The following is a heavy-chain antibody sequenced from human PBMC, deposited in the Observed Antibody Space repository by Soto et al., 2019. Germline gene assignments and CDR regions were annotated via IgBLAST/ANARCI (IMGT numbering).Heavy chain of an antibody. Sequence: GGSLRLSCAASGFTFSSYGMHWVRHAPGKGLEWVAVISDDGVSKYYADSVQGRFTISRDNSESVVLLQMNSLRPDDTALYFCARAYYFGSGTSYTLYYWGQGTQVTV. V-gene: IGHV3-30*03. CDR2: ISDDGVSK. CDR3: ARAYYFGSGTSYTLYY. CDR1: GFTFSSYG. J-gene: IGHJ4*02. D-gene: IGHD3-10*01.